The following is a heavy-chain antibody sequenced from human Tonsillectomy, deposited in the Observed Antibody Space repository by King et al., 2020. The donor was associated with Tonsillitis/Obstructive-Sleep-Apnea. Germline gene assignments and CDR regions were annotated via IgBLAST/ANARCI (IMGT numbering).Heavy chain of an antibody. CDR2: ISGDGGST. CDR1: GFTFDDYA. CDR3: AKDKESSSFCEMVFYYYYYYMDV. D-gene: IGHD6-13*01. V-gene: IGHV3-43*02. J-gene: IGHJ6*03. Sequence: VQLVESGGGVVQPGGSLRLSCAASGFTFDDYAMHWVRQAPGKGLEWVSLISGDGGSTYYADSVKGRFTISRDNSKNSLYLQMNSLRTEDTALYYCAKDKESSSFCEMVFYYYYYYMDVWGKGTTVTVSS.